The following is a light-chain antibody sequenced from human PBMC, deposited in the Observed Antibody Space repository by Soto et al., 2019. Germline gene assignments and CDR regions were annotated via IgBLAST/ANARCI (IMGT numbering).Light chain of an antibody. Sequence: DIQMTQSPSTLSASVGDRVTITCRASQSISSWLAWYQQKPGKAPKLLIYDASSLESGVPSRFSGHGSGTEFTLTISSLQPDDSASYYCQQYNSYSKKFGQGTQVDIK. CDR2: DAS. CDR3: QQYNSYSKK. J-gene: IGKJ1*01. CDR1: QSISSW. V-gene: IGKV1-5*01.